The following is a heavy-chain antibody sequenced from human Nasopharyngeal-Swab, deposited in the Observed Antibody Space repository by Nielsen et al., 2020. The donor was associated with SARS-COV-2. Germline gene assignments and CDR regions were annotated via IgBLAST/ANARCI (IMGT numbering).Heavy chain of an antibody. J-gene: IGHJ4*02. Sequence: GGSLRLSCVASRFTFSRWPMHWVRQAPGKGLEWVTVISSDGSDKQYVDSVKGRFTISRDNSKNTLYLQMKSLRAEDTGVYYCARGADIVVGVAANGLDYWGQGTLVTVSS. CDR1: RFTFSRWP. D-gene: IGHD2-15*01. CDR3: ARGADIVVGVAANGLDY. CDR2: ISSDGSDK. V-gene: IGHV3-30*03.